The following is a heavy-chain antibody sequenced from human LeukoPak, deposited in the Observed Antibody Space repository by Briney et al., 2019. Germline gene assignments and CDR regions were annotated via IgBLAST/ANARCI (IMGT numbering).Heavy chain of an antibody. CDR3: AKDPASDIAAAAGVRFDS. D-gene: IGHD6-13*01. CDR1: GFTFSSYA. CDR2: LSGSGGST. J-gene: IGHJ5*01. Sequence: GGSLRLSCAASGFTFSSYAMSWVRQAPGKGLEWVSALSGSGGSTYYADSVKGRFTISRDNSKNTLYLQMNRLRAEDTAVYYGAKDPASDIAAAAGVRFDSWGQGTLVTVSS. V-gene: IGHV3-23*01.